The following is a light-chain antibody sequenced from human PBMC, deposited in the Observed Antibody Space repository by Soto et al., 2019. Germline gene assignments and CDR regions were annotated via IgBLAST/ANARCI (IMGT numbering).Light chain of an antibody. CDR1: QSISIN. Sequence: EIVLTQSPGTLSLSPGDRVTLSFMASQSISINLAWYQHKPGQAPRLLIHAGSTRATGIPARISGSGSGTEFTLTIISLQSEDSAVYYCQQYNDWPLTFGGGTKVDIK. CDR3: QQYNDWPLT. CDR2: AGS. V-gene: IGKV3D-15*01. J-gene: IGKJ4*01.